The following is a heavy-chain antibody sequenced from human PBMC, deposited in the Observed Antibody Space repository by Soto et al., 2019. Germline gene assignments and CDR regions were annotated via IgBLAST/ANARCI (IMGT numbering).Heavy chain of an antibody. CDR2: VYHNGGA. CDR1: GVSIHNSHSF. CDR3: GRFVEGATRRNDHAS. Sequence: SETLSLTCTVSGVSIHNSHSFWAWIRQPPGKGLQFIASVYHNGGAHYNSSLKSRVTISVDTANNQVSLRMRSLTAADTAFYYCGRFVEGATRRNDHASSGQRILVIGSS. V-gene: IGHV4-39*01. J-gene: IGHJ5*02. D-gene: IGHD3-3*01.